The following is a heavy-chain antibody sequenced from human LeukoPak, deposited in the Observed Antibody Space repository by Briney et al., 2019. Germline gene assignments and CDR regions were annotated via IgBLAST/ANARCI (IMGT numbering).Heavy chain of an antibody. CDR2: ISHSGST. CDR3: ARCRITGTPRLDY. J-gene: IGHJ4*02. V-gene: IGHV4-31*02. D-gene: IGHD1-7*01. CDR1: GDSISSSGYC. Sequence: SETLSLTCTVSGDSISSSGYCWNWIRQHPGKGLEWMGYISHSGSTYYSPSRKIRVSISIDTSKNQFSLRLSSVTAADTAVYYCARCRITGTPRLDYWGQGTLVTVSS.